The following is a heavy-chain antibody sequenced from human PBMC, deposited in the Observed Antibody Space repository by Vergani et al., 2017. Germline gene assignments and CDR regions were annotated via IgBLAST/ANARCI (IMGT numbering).Heavy chain of an antibody. CDR3: ATNMVRGAMAAFDI. D-gene: IGHD3-10*01. CDR1: GYTFTGYY. Sequence: QVQLVQSGAEVKKPGASVKVSCKASGYTFTGYYMHWVRQPPGQGLEWMGWINPNSGGTNYAQKFKGRVTMTRDTSISTAYMELSRLRSDDTAVYYCATNMVRGAMAAFDIWGQGTMVTVSS. CDR2: INPNSGGT. V-gene: IGHV1-2*02. J-gene: IGHJ3*02.